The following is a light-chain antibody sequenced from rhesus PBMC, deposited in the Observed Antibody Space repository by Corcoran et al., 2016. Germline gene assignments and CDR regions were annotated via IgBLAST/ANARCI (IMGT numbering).Light chain of an antibody. CDR3: QQRNSYPFT. V-gene: IGKV1-38*01. Sequence: DIQLTQSPSSLSASEGDRVTITCRASQGISSYIAWYQQKSGKAPKLLIYDASNLQSGVPSRFSGCGSGTEFTLPISSLQPDDFATYYFQQRNSYPFTFGPGTKLDIK. CDR1: QGISSY. CDR2: DAS. J-gene: IGKJ3*01.